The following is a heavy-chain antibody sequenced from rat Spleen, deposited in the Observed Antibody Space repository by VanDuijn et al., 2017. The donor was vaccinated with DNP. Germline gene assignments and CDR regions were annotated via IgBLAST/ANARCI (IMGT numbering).Heavy chain of an antibody. Sequence: EVQLVETGGGLVQPGRSLKLSCVASGFTFSSYWMYWIRQAPGKGLEWVSSINPDGGTPYYRDSVKGRFTISRDNAQSTLYLQMDSLRSEDTASYYCARQRMYTTGWFAYWGQGTLVTVSS. CDR1: GFTFSSYW. D-gene: IGHD1-6*01. J-gene: IGHJ3*01. CDR3: ARQRMYTTGWFAY. CDR2: INPDGGTP. V-gene: IGHV5-58*01.